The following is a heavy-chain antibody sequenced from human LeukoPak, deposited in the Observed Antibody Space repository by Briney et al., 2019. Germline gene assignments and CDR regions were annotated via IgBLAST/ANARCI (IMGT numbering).Heavy chain of an antibody. CDR2: IKQDGSEK. J-gene: IGHJ6*02. CDR3: ARYCGGDCFGMDV. V-gene: IGHV3-7*01. Sequence: GGSLRLSCTASGLTFSSYWMSWVRQAPGKGLEWVANIKQDGSEKYSVDSVKGRFTISRDNAKNSLYLQMNSLRTEDTAVYYCARYCGGDCFGMDVWGQGTSVTVSS. D-gene: IGHD2-21*01. CDR1: GLTFSSYW.